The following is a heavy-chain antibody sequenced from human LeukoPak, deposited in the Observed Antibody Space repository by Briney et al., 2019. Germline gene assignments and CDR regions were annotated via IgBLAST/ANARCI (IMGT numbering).Heavy chain of an antibody. CDR1: GFTFSSYW. CDR2: INHSGST. J-gene: IGHJ4*02. CDR3: ARGWGYSYGN. D-gene: IGHD5-18*01. V-gene: IGHV4-34*01. Sequence: GSLRLSCAASGFTFSSYWMSWIRQPPGKGLEWIGEINHSGSTNYNPSLKSRVTISVDTSKNQFSLKLSSVTAADTAVYYCARGWGYSYGNWGQGTLVTVSS.